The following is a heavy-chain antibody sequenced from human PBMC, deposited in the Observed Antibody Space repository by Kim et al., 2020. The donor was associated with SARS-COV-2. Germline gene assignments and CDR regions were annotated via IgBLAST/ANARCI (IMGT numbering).Heavy chain of an antibody. D-gene: IGHD6-19*01. CDR3: VKGGWYKTFDY. Sequence: GGSLRLSCVISGFPFTASAMNWVRQAPGKGLEWVASIDRSGIAKYYVDSVKGRFTISRDNSTNSLYLQMNSLRAEDTASYYCVKGGWYKTFDYWGQGTRV. V-gene: IGHV3-7*03. J-gene: IGHJ4*02. CDR1: GFPFTASA. CDR2: IDRSGIAK.